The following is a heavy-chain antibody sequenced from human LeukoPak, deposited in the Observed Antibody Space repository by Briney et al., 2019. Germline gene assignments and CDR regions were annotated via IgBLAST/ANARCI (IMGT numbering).Heavy chain of an antibody. D-gene: IGHD5-18*01. CDR3: ASRGYTYGHFDY. Sequence: SQTLSLTCTVSGGSISSGDYYWNWIRQPPGKALEWIVYIYYSGSTYYNPSLKSRITISINTTKNQFSLKLSSVTAADTAMYYCASRGYTYGHFDYWGPGTLVTVSS. CDR1: GGSISSGDYY. CDR2: IYYSGST. V-gene: IGHV4-30-4*01. J-gene: IGHJ4*02.